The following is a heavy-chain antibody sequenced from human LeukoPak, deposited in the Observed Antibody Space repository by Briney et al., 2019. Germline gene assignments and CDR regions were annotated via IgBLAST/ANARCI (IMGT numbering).Heavy chain of an antibody. V-gene: IGHV3-23*01. CDR3: AKDKGDFWSGHHY. CDR2: IGRSGDTT. J-gene: IGHJ4*02. D-gene: IGHD3-3*01. Sequence: PGGSLRLSCAASGFTFKNYAMRWVRQAPGKGLEWVSSIGRSGDTTYYADSVLGRFTISRDNSKNTLYLQMSSLRAEDTAVYYCAKDKGDFWSGHHYWGQGTLVTVSS. CDR1: GFTFKNYA.